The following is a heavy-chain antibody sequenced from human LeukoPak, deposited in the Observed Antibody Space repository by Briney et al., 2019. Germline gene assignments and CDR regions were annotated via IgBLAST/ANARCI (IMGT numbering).Heavy chain of an antibody. V-gene: IGHV3-21*01. J-gene: IGHJ6*02. Sequence: PGGSLRLSCVASGFPFSNYNVNWVRQAPGKGLEGGSLVSSSTVYIHYADSVKGRFTISRDNAKNSLFLQMNSLRVEDTAVHYCARDRSTGYCSGGGCDSGMDVWGQGTTVTVSS. CDR2: VSSSTVYI. CDR3: ARDRSTGYCSGGGCDSGMDV. CDR1: GFPFSNYN. D-gene: IGHD2-15*01.